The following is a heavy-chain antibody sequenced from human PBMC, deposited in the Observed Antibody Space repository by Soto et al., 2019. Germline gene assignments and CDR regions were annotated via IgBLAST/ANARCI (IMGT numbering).Heavy chain of an antibody. CDR2: IGGNSVNT. D-gene: IGHD3-3*01. CDR3: AKGGGGSGSYEWYFDC. V-gene: IGHV3-23*01. CDR1: GFTFSTYA. J-gene: IGHJ4*02. Sequence: EVQLLESGGGLVQPGGSLRLSCAASGFTFSTYAMSWVRRAPGKGLEWASYIGGNSVNTYYADSVKGRFTISRDNSMNTLYLQMNSQRAEDTAVYYCAKGGGGSGSYEWYFDCWGQGTLVTVSS.